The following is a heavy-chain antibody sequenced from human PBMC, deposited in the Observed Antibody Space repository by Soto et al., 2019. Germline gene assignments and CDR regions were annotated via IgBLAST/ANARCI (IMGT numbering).Heavy chain of an antibody. CDR1: GFTFSSYA. CDR2: ISGSGGSS. V-gene: IGHV3-23*01. Sequence: GGSLRLSCAASGFTFSSYAMSWVRQAPGKGLEWVSAISGSGGSSYYADSVKGRFTISRDNSKNTLYLQMNSLRAEDTAVYYCAKVGLHYDFWSGYPFYYFDYWGQGTLVTVSS. CDR3: AKVGLHYDFWSGYPFYYFDY. J-gene: IGHJ4*02. D-gene: IGHD3-3*01.